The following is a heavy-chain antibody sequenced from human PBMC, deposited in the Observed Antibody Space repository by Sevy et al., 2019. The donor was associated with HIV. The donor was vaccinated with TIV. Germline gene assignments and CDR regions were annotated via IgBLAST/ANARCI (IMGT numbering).Heavy chain of an antibody. V-gene: IGHV5-51*01. D-gene: IGHD2-21*01. J-gene: IGHJ4*02. Sequence: GESLKISCEGSGYSFTTYWIGWVRQMPGKGLEWMGVIYPDDSDTRYNPSFPGQVTFSADKSINTAYLEWSSLKASDTAIYYCARLEQRHCNGAHCYPFDYWGQGTLVTVSS. CDR2: IYPDDSDT. CDR3: ARLEQRHCNGAHCYPFDY. CDR1: GYSFTTYW.